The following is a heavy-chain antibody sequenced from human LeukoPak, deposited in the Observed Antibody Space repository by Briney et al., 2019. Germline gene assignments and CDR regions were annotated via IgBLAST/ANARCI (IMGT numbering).Heavy chain of an antibody. CDR1: GYTFSGSH. CDR3: SRQVDSVHDY. J-gene: IGHJ4*02. CDR2: IRSKADNYAT. D-gene: IGHD5-12*01. V-gene: IGHV3-73*01. Sequence: GGSLKLSCAASGYTFSGSHMHWVRQASGKGLEWVGHIRSKADNYATAYGASVTGRFTISRDDSKNMAYLQMDSLKTEDTAIYYCSRQVDSVHDYWGRGILVTVSS.